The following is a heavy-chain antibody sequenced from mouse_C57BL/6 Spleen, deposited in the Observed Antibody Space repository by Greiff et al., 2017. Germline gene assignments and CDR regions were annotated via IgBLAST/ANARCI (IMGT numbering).Heavy chain of an antibody. D-gene: IGHD2-2*01. Sequence: VKLMESGAELVKPGASVKISCKASGYAFSSYWMNWVKQRPGKGLEWIGQIYPGDGDTNYNGKFKGKATLTADKSSSTAYMQLSSLTSEDSAVYFCARSRGYDGDYWGQGTTLTVSS. CDR3: ARSRGYDGDY. V-gene: IGHV1-80*01. CDR2: IYPGDGDT. CDR1: GYAFSSYW. J-gene: IGHJ2*01.